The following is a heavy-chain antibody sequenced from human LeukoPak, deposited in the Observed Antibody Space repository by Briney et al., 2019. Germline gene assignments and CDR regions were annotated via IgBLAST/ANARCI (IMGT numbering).Heavy chain of an antibody. Sequence: GGSLRLSCAASGFTFSSYAMSWVRQAPGKGLEWVAVISYDGSNKYYADSVKGRFTISRDNSKNTLYLQMNSLRAEDTAVYYCAKAPYSGSYGQFDYWGQGTLVTVSS. V-gene: IGHV3-30*18. CDR3: AKAPYSGSYGQFDY. D-gene: IGHD1-26*01. CDR2: ISYDGSNK. J-gene: IGHJ4*02. CDR1: GFTFSSYA.